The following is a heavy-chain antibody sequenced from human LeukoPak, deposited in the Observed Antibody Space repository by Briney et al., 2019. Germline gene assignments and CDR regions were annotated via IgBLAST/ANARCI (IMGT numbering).Heavy chain of an antibody. V-gene: IGHV1-69*13. J-gene: IGHJ6*02. CDR1: GYTFTSYG. D-gene: IGHD6-13*01. CDR3: ARPHIPAVETDYYYGMDV. Sequence: SVKVSCKASGYTFTSYGISWVRQAPGQGLEWMGGIIPIFGPANYAQKFQGRVTITADESTSTAYMELSSLRSEDTAVYYCARPHIPAVETDYYYGMDVWGQGTTVTVSS. CDR2: IIPIFGPA.